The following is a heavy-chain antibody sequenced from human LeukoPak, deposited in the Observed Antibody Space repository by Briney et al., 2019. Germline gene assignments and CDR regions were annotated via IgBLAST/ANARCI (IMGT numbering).Heavy chain of an antibody. V-gene: IGHV3-66*01. J-gene: IGHJ4*02. D-gene: IGHD1-1*01. CDR1: GFTVSSNY. Sequence: GGSLRLSCAASGFTVSSNYMSWVRQAPGKGLEWASVIYSGGTTYYADSVKGRFTISRDNSKNTLYLQMNSLRAEDTAVYYCARTTTFAPHFDYWGQGTLVTVSS. CDR3: ARTTTFAPHFDY. CDR2: IYSGGTT.